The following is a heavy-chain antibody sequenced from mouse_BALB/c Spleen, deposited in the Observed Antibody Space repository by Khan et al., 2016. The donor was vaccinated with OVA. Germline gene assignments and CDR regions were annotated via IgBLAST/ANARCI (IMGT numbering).Heavy chain of an antibody. D-gene: IGHD1-1*01. V-gene: IGHV2-6-4*01. CDR1: GFSLSRYN. CDR3: ASAYGTSLGYDARDY. J-gene: IGHJ4*01. Sequence: QVQLKESGPGLVAPSQSLSITCTVSGFSLSRYNVHWIRQPPGKGLEWLGMICSDGSTDYNSALKSRLSISKVNSKSQVFLQLTSLQTDDSAMYYLASAYGTSLGYDARDYWGQGTSVTVSS. CDR2: ICSDGST.